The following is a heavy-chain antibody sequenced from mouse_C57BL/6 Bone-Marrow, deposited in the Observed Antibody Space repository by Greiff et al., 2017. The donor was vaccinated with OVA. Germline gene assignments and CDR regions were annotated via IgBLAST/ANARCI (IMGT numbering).Heavy chain of an antibody. D-gene: IGHD2-4*01. CDR1: GYTFTNYW. V-gene: IGHV1-63*01. J-gene: IGHJ1*03. CDR3: ARLGDYDWYFDV. CDR2: IYPGGGYT. Sequence: VQLQQSGAELVRPGTSVKMSCKASGYTFTNYWIGWAKQRPGHGLEWIGDIYPGGGYTNYNEKFKGKATTTADKSSSTAYMQFSSLTSEDSAIYYCARLGDYDWYFDVWGTGTTVTVSS.